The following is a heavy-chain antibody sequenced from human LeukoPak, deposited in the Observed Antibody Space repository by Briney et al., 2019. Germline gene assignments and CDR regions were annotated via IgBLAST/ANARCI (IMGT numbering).Heavy chain of an antibody. CDR2: TYYSGST. J-gene: IGHJ4*02. V-gene: IGHV4-39*01. D-gene: IGHD1-26*01. CDR1: GGSISSSSYY. Sequence: SETMSLTCTVSGGSISSSSYYWGWIRQPPGKGLEWIGSTYYSGSTYYNPSLKSRVTISVDTSKNQFSLKLSSVTAADTAVYYCAAESGSYISAFDYWGQGTLVTVSS. CDR3: AAESGSYISAFDY.